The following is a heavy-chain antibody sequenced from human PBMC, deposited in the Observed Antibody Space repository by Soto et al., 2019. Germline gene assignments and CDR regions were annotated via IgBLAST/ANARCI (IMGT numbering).Heavy chain of an antibody. CDR2: INPNSGGT. J-gene: IGHJ6*02. D-gene: IGHD1-7*01. Sequence: VQLVQSGVEVKKPGASVKVSCKASGYIFTGYHMHWVRQAPGQGLEWMGWINPNSGGTKYAQQFQGRVTMTRDTSISTAYMELSSLRSDDTAVYYCAREELPSYYYGMDVWGQGTTVTVSS. CDR3: AREELPSYYYGMDV. V-gene: IGHV1-2*02. CDR1: GYIFTGYH.